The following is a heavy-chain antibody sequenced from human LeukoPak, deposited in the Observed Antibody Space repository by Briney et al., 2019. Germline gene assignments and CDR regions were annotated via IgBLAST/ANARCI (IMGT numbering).Heavy chain of an antibody. D-gene: IGHD5-12*01. Sequence: ASVKVSCKSSGYMFTSHGIHWLRQAPGQGLEWMGWISAQKGNTNYVQQFLGRVTMTRDTSASTAYMELRSLKSDDTAVYYCARESNGGYGFDYWGQGTLVTVAS. CDR1: GYMFTSHG. V-gene: IGHV1-18*01. CDR3: ARESNGGYGFDY. J-gene: IGHJ4*02. CDR2: ISAQKGNT.